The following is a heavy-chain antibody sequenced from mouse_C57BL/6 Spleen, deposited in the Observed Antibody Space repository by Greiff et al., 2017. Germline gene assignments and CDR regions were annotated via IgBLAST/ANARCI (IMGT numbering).Heavy chain of an antibody. Sequence: EVQLQQSGAELVRPGASVKLSCTASGFNIKDDYMHWVKQRPEQGLEWIGWIDPENGDTEYASKFQGKATITADTSSNTAYLQLSSLTSEATAVYCCTADYGSSRYWGQGTLVTVSA. CDR1: GFNIKDDY. CDR2: IDPENGDT. J-gene: IGHJ3*01. CDR3: TADYGSSRY. D-gene: IGHD1-1*01. V-gene: IGHV14-4*01.